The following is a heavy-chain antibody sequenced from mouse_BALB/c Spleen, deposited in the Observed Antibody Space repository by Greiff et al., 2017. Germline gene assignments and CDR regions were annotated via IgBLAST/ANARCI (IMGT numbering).Heavy chain of an antibody. D-gene: IGHD2-2*01. Sequence: VQLKESGPGLVKPSQSLSLTCTVTGYSITSDYAWNWIRQFPGNKLEWMGYISYSGSTSYNPSLKSRISITRDTSKNQFFLQLNSVTTEDTATYYCASVFYYGYDGYFDYWGQGTTLTVSS. CDR3: ASVFYYGYDGYFDY. CDR1: GYSITSDYA. J-gene: IGHJ2*01. CDR2: ISYSGST. V-gene: IGHV3-2*02.